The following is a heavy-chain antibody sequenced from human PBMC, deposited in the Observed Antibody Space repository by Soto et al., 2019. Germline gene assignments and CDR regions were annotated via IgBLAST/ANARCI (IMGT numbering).Heavy chain of an antibody. J-gene: IGHJ5*02. CDR3: AHGYSTSLFDP. V-gene: IGHV4-61*01. D-gene: IGHD6-13*01. Sequence: QVQLQESGPGLVKPSETLSLTCTVSGGSVSSGSFYWSWIRQPPGMGLEWIGFVYYIGRTNYNPSPKSRAAISVDTSKNQFSLKLSSVTAADTAVYYCAHGYSTSLFDPWGQGTLVTVSS. CDR2: VYYIGRT. CDR1: GGSVSSGSFY.